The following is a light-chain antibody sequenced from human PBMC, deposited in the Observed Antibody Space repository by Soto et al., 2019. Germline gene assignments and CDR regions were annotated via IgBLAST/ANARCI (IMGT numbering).Light chain of an antibody. V-gene: IGKV1-8*01. CDR2: AAS. CDR1: QGISSY. J-gene: IGKJ3*01. Sequence: AIRMTQSPSSLSSSTGARVTITCRASQGISSYLAWYQQKPGKAPKLLIYAASTLQSGVPSRFSGSGSGTDFTLTISCLQSEDFATYYCQQYYSYPSTFGPVTKVDIK. CDR3: QQYYSYPST.